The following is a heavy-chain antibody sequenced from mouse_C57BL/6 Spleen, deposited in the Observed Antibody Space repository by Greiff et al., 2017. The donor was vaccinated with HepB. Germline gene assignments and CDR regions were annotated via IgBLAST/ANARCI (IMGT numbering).Heavy chain of an antibody. CDR3: ARRGYLGD. J-gene: IGHJ2*01. CDR2: IDPSDSYT. Sequence: VQLQQPGAELVMPGASVKLSCKASGYTFTSYWMHWVKQRPGQGLEWIGEIDPSDSYTNYNQKFKGKSTLTVDKSSSTAYMQLSSLTAEDSAVSYCARRGYLGDWGQGTTLAVSS. V-gene: IGHV1-69*01. CDR1: GYTFTSYW.